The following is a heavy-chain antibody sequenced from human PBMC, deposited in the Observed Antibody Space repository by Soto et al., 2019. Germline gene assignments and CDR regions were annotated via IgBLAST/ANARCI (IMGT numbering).Heavy chain of an antibody. CDR2: ISGSGGST. V-gene: IGHV3-23*01. D-gene: IGHD3-3*01. Sequence: GGSLRLSCAASGFTFSSYAMSWVRQAPGEGLEWVSAISGSGGSTYYADSVKGRFTISRDNSKNTLFLQMNSLRADDTAVYYCAKGQYYALFYNWFDPWGPGTLVTVSS. CDR3: AKGQYYALFYNWFDP. J-gene: IGHJ5*02. CDR1: GFTFSSYA.